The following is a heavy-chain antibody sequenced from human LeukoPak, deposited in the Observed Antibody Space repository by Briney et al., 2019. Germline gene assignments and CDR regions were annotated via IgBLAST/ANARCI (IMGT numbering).Heavy chain of an antibody. CDR1: GFPFSSNY. CDR2: IYSGGST. J-gene: IGHJ4*02. V-gene: IGHV3-53*01. D-gene: IGHD5-24*01. Sequence: PGGSLSLSCAASGFPFSSNYMSGVRQAPGKGLEGVSVIYSGGSTYYADSVKGRFTISRDNSKNTLYLQMNSLRAEDTAVYYCARDGRRDGYNFDYWGQGTLVTVSS. CDR3: ARDGRRDGYNFDY.